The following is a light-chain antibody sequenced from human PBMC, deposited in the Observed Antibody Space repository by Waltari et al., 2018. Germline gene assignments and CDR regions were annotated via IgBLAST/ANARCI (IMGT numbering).Light chain of an antibody. Sequence: QSALTQPASVSGSPGQSITIFRTGTSSDVGNYNLVSWYQQYPGKAPKVMIYDDNRRPSGVSDRFSGSKSGNTASLTISGVQAEDEADYYCCSYAGSYTWVFGGGTKLTVL. CDR2: DDN. J-gene: IGLJ3*02. CDR1: SSDVGNYNL. CDR3: CSYAGSYTWV. V-gene: IGLV2-23*01.